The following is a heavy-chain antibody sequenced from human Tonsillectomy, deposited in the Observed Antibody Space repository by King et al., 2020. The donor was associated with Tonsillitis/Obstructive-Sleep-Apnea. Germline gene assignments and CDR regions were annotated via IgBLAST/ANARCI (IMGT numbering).Heavy chain of an antibody. D-gene: IGHD2-8*01. J-gene: IGHJ3*02. V-gene: IGHV4-59*01. CDR2: IYYSGST. Sequence: VQLQESGPGLVKPSETLSLTCTVPGGAISSYSWSWIRQPPGKGLEWIGYIYYSGSTNYNPSLKSRVTISVDTSKNQFSLKLSSVTAADTAVYYCARDMVLEAGGDAFDIWGQGTMVTVSS. CDR3: ARDMVLEAGGDAFDI. CDR1: GGAISSYS.